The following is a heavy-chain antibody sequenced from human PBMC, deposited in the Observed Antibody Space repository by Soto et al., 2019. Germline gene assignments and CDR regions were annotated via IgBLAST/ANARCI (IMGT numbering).Heavy chain of an antibody. CDR2: ISGSGEST. J-gene: IGHJ4*02. V-gene: IGHV3-23*01. Sequence: GGSLRLSCTASGFPFSTYAMSWVRQGPGKGLEWVSSISGSGESTYYVDSVKGRFTISRDNSKNTLHLHMKSLRAEDTAVYYCVKGGDSSGYYYVYYFNYWGQGTPVTVSS. D-gene: IGHD3-22*01. CDR1: GFPFSTYA. CDR3: VKGGDSSGYYYVYYFNY.